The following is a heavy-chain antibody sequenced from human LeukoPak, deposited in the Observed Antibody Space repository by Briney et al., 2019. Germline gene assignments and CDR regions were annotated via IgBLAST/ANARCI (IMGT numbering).Heavy chain of an antibody. CDR3: ASYGSGSHDY. Sequence: PGGSLRLSCVASGFSFGAYALHWVRQSPGKGLEWVALISYDGSRQWYADSVRGRFTISRDNSKNTLSLQMNSLRTEDTAVYYCASYGSGSHDYWGQGSLVTVSS. CDR2: ISYDGSRQ. V-gene: IGHV3-30-3*02. CDR1: GFSFGAYA. J-gene: IGHJ4*02. D-gene: IGHD3-10*01.